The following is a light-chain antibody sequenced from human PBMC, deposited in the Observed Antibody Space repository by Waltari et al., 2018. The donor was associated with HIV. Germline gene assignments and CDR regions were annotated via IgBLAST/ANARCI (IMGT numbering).Light chain of an antibody. J-gene: IGKJ4*01. CDR1: QDIGTH. V-gene: IGKV1-33*01. CDR3: QQFDDVPLT. CDR2: AAS. Sequence: DIQMTQFPSSLSASVGDRVTITCHAIQDIGTHLNWYQQKPGKAPKLLIYAASNSETGAPSRFSGSGSGTDFALSISSLQPDDLASYYCQQFDDVPLTFAGGTKVEIK.